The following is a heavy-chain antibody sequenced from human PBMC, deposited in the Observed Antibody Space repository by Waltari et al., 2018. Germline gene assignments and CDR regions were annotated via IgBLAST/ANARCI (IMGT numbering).Heavy chain of an antibody. CDR3: AKDRDSSSSFFDY. V-gene: IGHV3-30*02. CDR1: GFTFSSYG. CDR2: IRYDGSNK. D-gene: IGHD6-6*01. J-gene: IGHJ4*02. Sequence: QVQLVESGGGVVQPGGSLRLSCAASGFTFSSYGMHWVRQAPGQGLEWVAFIRYDGSNKYYADSVKGRFTISRDNSKNTLYLQMNSLRAEDTAVYYCAKDRDSSSSFFDYWGQGTLVTVSS.